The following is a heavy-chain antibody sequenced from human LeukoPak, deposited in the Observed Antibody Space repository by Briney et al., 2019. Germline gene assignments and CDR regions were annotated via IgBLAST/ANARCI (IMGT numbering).Heavy chain of an antibody. J-gene: IGHJ4*02. Sequence: SETLSLTCTVSGGXISSYYRSWIRQPPGKGLEWIGYIYYSGTTNYNPSLKSRVTISADMSKNDFSLRLSSVTAADTAVYYCARGGYSSGFYYFDYWGQGILVTVSS. V-gene: IGHV4-59*08. D-gene: IGHD2-15*01. CDR2: IYYSGTT. CDR1: GGXISSYY. CDR3: ARGGYSSGFYYFDY.